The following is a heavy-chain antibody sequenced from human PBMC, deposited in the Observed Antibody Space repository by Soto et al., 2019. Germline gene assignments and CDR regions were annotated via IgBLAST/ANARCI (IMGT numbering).Heavy chain of an antibody. J-gene: IGHJ4*02. CDR2: IIPILGIA. D-gene: IGHD2-2*01. V-gene: IGHV1-69*02. Sequence: QVQLGQSGAEVKKPGSSVKVSCKASGGTFSSYTISWVRQAPGQGLEWMGRIIPILGIANYAQKFQGRVTITADKSTSTAYLELSSLRSEDTAVYYCARVRSTSGHFDYWGQGTLVTVSS. CDR1: GGTFSSYT. CDR3: ARVRSTSGHFDY.